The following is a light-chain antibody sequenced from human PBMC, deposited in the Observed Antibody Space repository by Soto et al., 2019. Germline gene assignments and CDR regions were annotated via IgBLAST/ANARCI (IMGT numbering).Light chain of an antibody. J-gene: IGKJ1*01. V-gene: IGKV3-20*01. CDR2: GAS. Sequence: EIVLTQSPGTLSLSPGERATLSCRASQSVSSSYVAWYQQKPGQAPRLLIYGASSRATGIPDRFSGSGFGTDFTLTISRLEPEDFAVYYCQQYAGSPWTFGQGTKVEIK. CDR3: QQYAGSPWT. CDR1: QSVSSSY.